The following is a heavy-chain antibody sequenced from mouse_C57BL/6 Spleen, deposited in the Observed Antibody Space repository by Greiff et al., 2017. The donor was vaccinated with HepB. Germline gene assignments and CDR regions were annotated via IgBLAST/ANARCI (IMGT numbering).Heavy chain of an antibody. Sequence: VQLQQSGPELVQPGASVKIPCKASGYTFTDYNMDWVKQSHGKSLEWIGDINPNNGGTIYNQKFKGKATLTVDKSSSTAYMGLRSLTSEDTAVYYCARSDYSNYVGYFDVWGTGTTVTVSS. J-gene: IGHJ1*03. CDR3: ARSDYSNYVGYFDV. D-gene: IGHD2-5*01. CDR1: GYTFTDYN. CDR2: INPNNGGT. V-gene: IGHV1-18*01.